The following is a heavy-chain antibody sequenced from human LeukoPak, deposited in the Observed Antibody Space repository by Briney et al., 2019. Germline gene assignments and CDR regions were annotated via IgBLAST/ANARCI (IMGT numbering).Heavy chain of an antibody. CDR1: GFTFSSYE. V-gene: IGHV3-48*03. J-gene: IGHJ6*04. CDR3: ARDCRYQLLGPGRLLNYYYYGMDV. D-gene: IGHD2-2*01. Sequence: GGSLRLSCAASGFTFSSYEMNWVRQAPGKGLEWVSYISSSGSTLNYADSVKGRFTISRDNAKNSLYLQMNSLRAEDTAVYYCARDCRYQLLGPGRLLNYYYYGMDVWGKGTTVTVSS. CDR2: ISSSGSTL.